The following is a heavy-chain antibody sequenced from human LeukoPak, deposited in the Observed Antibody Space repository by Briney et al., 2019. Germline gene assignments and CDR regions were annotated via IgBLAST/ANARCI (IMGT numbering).Heavy chain of an antibody. CDR3: ARDPRYYFDPGSHYNLDY. D-gene: IGHD3-10*01. CDR1: GFTFHGYG. J-gene: IGHJ4*02. CDR2: IRFDGSNT. Sequence: GGSLRLSCAASGFTFHGYGMHWVRQAPGKGLEWVAFIRFDGSNTYYADSVKGRFTISRDNSKNTLFLQMNSLRAEDTAFYYCARDPRYYFDPGSHYNLDYWGQGSQVIVSS. V-gene: IGHV3-30*02.